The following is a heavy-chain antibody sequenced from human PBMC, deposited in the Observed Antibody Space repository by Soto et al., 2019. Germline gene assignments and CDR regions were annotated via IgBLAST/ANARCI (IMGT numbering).Heavy chain of an antibody. CDR1: GGTFSSYV. CDR3: GRDRSYGTGIFDY. V-gene: IGHV1-69*01. CDR2: IIPIFGTA. D-gene: IGHD3-10*01. J-gene: IGHJ4*02. Sequence: QVQLVQSGAEVKKPGSSVKVSCKASGGTFSSYVISWVRQAPGQGLEWMGGIIPIFGTANYAQKFQGRVTITPDESTSTAYMELSSLRSEDTAVHYCGRDRSYGTGIFDYWGQGTLVTVSS.